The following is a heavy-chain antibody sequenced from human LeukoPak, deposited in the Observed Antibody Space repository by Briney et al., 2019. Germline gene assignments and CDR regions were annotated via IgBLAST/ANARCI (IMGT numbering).Heavy chain of an antibody. Sequence: ASVKVSCKASGDTFSRYGISWVRQAPGQGLEWMGGITPLFGTAKYAQKFQGRVTITADESTSTAYMELSSLRSEDTAVYYCARDSSEFRSLIPHWGQGTLVTVSS. CDR1: GDTFSRYG. J-gene: IGHJ1*01. CDR3: ARDSSEFRSLIPH. D-gene: IGHD2-21*01. V-gene: IGHV1-69*13. CDR2: ITPLFGTA.